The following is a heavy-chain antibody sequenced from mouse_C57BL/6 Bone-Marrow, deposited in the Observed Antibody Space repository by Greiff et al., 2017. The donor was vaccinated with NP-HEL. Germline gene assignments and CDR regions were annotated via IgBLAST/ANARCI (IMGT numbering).Heavy chain of an antibody. Sequence: LQESGPELVKPGASVKISCKASGYSFTDYNMNWVKQSDGKSLEWIGVINPNYGTTSYNQKFKGKATLTVDQSSSTAYMQLNSLTSEDSAVYYCARTHYYGSSYGGFAYWGQGTLVTVSA. V-gene: IGHV1-39*01. CDR2: INPNYGTT. J-gene: IGHJ3*01. CDR1: GYSFTDYN. CDR3: ARTHYYGSSYGGFAY. D-gene: IGHD1-1*01.